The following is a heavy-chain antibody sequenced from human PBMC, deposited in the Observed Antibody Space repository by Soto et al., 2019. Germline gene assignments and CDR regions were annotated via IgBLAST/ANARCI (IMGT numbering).Heavy chain of an antibody. D-gene: IGHD4-17*01. V-gene: IGHV3-23*01. J-gene: IGHJ4*02. CDR2: ISGTGGYT. CDR3: ATRTVYGVSFDY. Sequence: GGSLRLSCAASGFTFSTYAMSWVRQAPGKGLEWVSAISGTGGYTYYADSVKGRFTISRDNSKNTLYLQMNSLRAEDTAVYYCATRTVYGVSFDYWGQGTLVTVSS. CDR1: GFTFSTYA.